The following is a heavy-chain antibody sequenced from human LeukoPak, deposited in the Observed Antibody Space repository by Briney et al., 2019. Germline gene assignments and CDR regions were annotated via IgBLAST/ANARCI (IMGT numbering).Heavy chain of an antibody. Sequence: SVKVSCKASGGTSSSYSISWVRQAPGQGLEWMGRIIPVVSIANYAQKFQGRVTISAEKSTNTAYMELTSLRSDDTAVYYCASPGGHVVVVPSDMYAFDIWGQGTMVTVSS. CDR2: IIPVVSIA. CDR1: GGTSSSYS. D-gene: IGHD2-2*01. J-gene: IGHJ3*02. V-gene: IGHV1-69*02. CDR3: ASPGGHVVVVPSDMYAFDI.